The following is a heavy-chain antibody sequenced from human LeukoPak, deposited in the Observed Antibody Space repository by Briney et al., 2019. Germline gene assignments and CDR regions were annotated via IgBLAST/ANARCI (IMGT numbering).Heavy chain of an antibody. V-gene: IGHV3-23*01. J-gene: IGHJ4*02. CDR2: ISGSGGST. CDR3: AKVSSGSYYFDY. Sequence: GGSLRLSCVASGFTFSSYAMSWVRQAPGKGLEWVSAISGSGGSTYYADSVKGRFTISRDNSKNTLYLQMNSLRAEDTAVYYCAKVSSGSYYFDYWGQGTLVTVSS. D-gene: IGHD1-26*01. CDR1: GFTFSSYA.